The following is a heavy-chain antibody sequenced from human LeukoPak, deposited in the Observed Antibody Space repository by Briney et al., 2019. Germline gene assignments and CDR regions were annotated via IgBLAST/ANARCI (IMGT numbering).Heavy chain of an antibody. D-gene: IGHD1-26*01. CDR2: INPSGGST. J-gene: IGHJ3*02. CDR3: ARAGSYFDAFDI. Sequence: ASVKVSCKASGYTFTSYYMHWVRQAPGPGPEWMGIINPSGGSTSYAQKFQGRVTMTRDTSTSTVYMELSSLRSEDTAVYYCARAGSYFDAFDIWGQGTMVTVSS. V-gene: IGHV1-46*01. CDR1: GYTFTSYY.